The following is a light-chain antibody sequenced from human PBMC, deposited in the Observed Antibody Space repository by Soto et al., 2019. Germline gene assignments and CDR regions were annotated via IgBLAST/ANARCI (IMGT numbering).Light chain of an antibody. Sequence: QSVLTQPASVSGSPGQSITISCTGTSSDVGSYNLVSWYQQHPGKAPKLMIYEGSKRPSGVSNRFSGSKSGNTASLTISGLQAEDEADYYCCSYAGSRVVFGGGTKVTV. CDR2: EGS. CDR3: CSYAGSRVV. V-gene: IGLV2-23*01. J-gene: IGLJ2*01. CDR1: SSDVGSYNL.